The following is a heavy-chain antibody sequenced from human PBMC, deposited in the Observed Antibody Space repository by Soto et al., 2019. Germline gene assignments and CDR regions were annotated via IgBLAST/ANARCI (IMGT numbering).Heavy chain of an antibody. J-gene: IGHJ6*02. CDR3: AMALGTGDYYYYGMDV. CDR1: GYTFTGYY. D-gene: IGHD7-27*01. CDR2: IIPNSGGT. V-gene: IGHV1-2*04. Sequence: ASVKVSCKASGYTFTGYYMHWVRQAPGQGLEWMGWIIPNSGGTNYAQKFQGWVTMTRDTSISTAYMELSRLRSDDTAVYYCAMALGTGDYYYYGMDVWGQGTTVTVSS.